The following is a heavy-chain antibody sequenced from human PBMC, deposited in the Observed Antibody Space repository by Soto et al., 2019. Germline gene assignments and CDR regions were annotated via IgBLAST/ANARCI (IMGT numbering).Heavy chain of an antibody. D-gene: IGHD1-20*01. V-gene: IGHV3-7*01. CDR2: IKPDGSEQ. Sequence: GGSLRLSCAASEFTFDKYYMTWVRQAPGKGPEWVANIKPDGSEQYYVDSVKGRFTISRDNANNSLYLQMNSLRAEDTAVYFCARGNWNYYYGFDVWGQGTTVTVYS. J-gene: IGHJ6*02. CDR3: ARGNWNYYYGFDV. CDR1: EFTFDKYY.